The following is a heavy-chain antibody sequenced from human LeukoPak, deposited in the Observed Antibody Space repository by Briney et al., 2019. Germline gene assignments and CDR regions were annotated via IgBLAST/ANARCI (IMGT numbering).Heavy chain of an antibody. CDR3: ARDHHCSSATCPSDY. Sequence: GGSLRLSCAASGFTFSDYYMSWIRQAPGKGLEWISYISSTGSAIYYADSVKGRFTISRDNAKNSLYLQMNSLRAEDTALYHCARDHHCSSATCPSDYWGQGTLVTVSS. J-gene: IGHJ4*02. D-gene: IGHD2-2*01. V-gene: IGHV3-11*01. CDR2: ISSTGSAI. CDR1: GFTFSDYY.